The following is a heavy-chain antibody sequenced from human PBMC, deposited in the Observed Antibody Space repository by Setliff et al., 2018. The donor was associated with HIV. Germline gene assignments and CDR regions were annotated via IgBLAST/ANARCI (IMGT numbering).Heavy chain of an antibody. J-gene: IGHJ4*02. V-gene: IGHV1-69*06. CDR3: ARDLGSGSYSLSLDY. CDR2: IIPIFGTT. Sequence: SVKVSCKASGGTFSSYAISWVRQAPGQGLEWMGGIIPIFGTTNYAQKFQGRVTITADKSTSTAYMELSSLRSEDTAVYYCARDLGSGSYSLSLDYWGQGTLVTVSS. CDR1: GGTFSSYA. D-gene: IGHD1-26*01.